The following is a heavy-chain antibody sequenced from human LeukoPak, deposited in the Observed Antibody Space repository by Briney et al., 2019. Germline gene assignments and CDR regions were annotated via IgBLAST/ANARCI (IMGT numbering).Heavy chain of an antibody. CDR2: INHSGST. CDR1: GGSFSGYY. Sequence: SETLSLTCAVYGGSFSGYYWSWIRQPPGKGLEWIGEINHSGSTNYNPSLKSRVTISVDTSKNQFSLKLSSVTAADTAVYYCARGRRGAARRPNNWFDPWGQGTLVTVSS. V-gene: IGHV4-34*01. D-gene: IGHD1-26*01. CDR3: ARGRRGAARRPNNWFDP. J-gene: IGHJ5*02.